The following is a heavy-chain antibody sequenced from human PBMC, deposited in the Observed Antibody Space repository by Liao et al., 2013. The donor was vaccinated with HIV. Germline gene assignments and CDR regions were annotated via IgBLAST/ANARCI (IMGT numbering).Heavy chain of an antibody. CDR1: GGSISGYY. Sequence: QVQLKQWGAGLLKPSETLSLACAVYGGSISGYYWSWIRQPPGKGLEWIGEINQSGSTNYNPSLKSRVTISADTSKNQFSLKLSSVTAADTAVYYCARGLWGSTSCEGWVCYYYYYYMDVWGKGTTVTVSS. J-gene: IGHJ6*03. CDR3: ARGLWGSTSCEGWVCYYYYYYMDV. V-gene: IGHV4-34*01. CDR2: INQSGST. D-gene: IGHD2-2*01.